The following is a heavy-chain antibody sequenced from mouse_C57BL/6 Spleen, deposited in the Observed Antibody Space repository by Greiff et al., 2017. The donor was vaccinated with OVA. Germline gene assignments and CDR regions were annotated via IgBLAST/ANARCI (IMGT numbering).Heavy chain of an antibody. V-gene: IGHV14-2*01. CDR2: IDPEDGET. J-gene: IGHJ1*03. CDR1: GFNIKDYY. Sequence: VHVKQSGAELVKPGASVKLSCTASGFNIKDYYMHWVKQRTEQGLEWIGRIDPEDGETKYAPKFQGKATITADTSSNTAYLQLSSLTSEDTAVYYCAKFFITTVVATDWYFDVWGTGTTVTVSS. CDR3: AKFFITTVVATDWYFDV. D-gene: IGHD1-1*01.